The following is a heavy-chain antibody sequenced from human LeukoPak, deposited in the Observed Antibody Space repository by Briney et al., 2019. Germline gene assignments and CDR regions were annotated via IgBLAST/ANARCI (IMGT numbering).Heavy chain of an antibody. CDR1: GGSISSGDYY. CDR2: IYYSGST. CDR3: ARDGGSGYDSGPFPNAFDI. Sequence: PSETLSLTCTVSGGSISSGDYYWSWIRQPPGKGLEWIGYIYYSGSTYYNPSLKRRVTISVDTSKNQFSLKLSSVTAADTAVYYCARDGGSGYDSGPFPNAFDIWGQGTMVTVSS. V-gene: IGHV4-30-4*01. J-gene: IGHJ3*02. D-gene: IGHD5-12*01.